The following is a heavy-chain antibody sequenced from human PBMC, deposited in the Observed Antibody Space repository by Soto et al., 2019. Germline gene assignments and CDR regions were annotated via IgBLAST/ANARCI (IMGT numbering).Heavy chain of an antibody. Sequence: QVQLVQSGAEVKKPGASVKVSCKASGYTFTSYAMHWVRQAPGQRLEWMGWINAGNGNTKYSQKFQGRVTITRDTSASTAYMELSSLRSEDTAVYYCARSHPGSSWQYYYYCGMDVWGQGTTVTVSS. D-gene: IGHD6-13*01. J-gene: IGHJ6*02. CDR2: INAGNGNT. V-gene: IGHV1-3*01. CDR3: ARSHPGSSWQYYYYCGMDV. CDR1: GYTFTSYA.